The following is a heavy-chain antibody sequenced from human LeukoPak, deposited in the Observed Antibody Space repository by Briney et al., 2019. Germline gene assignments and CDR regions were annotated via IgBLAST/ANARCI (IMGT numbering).Heavy chain of an antibody. CDR2: ISAYNGNT. D-gene: IGHD6-19*01. CDR1: GYTSTSYG. Sequence: AAVKVSCKASGYTSTSYGISWVRQAPGQGLEWMGWISAYNGNTNYAQKLQGRVTMTTDTSTSTAYMELRSLRSDDTAVYYCARGSTYSSGWYSGWYYWGQGTLVTVSS. CDR3: ARGSTYSSGWYSGWYY. V-gene: IGHV1-18*01. J-gene: IGHJ4*02.